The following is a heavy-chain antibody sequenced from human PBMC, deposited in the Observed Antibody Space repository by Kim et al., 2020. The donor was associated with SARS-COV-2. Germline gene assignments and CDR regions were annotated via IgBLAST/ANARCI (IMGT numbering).Heavy chain of an antibody. V-gene: IGHV4-59*01. Sequence: NYNPSLKRRVTISVDTSKNQFSLKLSSVTAADTAVYYCARDRRQIAGLDYWGQGTLVTVSS. J-gene: IGHJ4*02. CDR3: ARDRRQIAGLDY.